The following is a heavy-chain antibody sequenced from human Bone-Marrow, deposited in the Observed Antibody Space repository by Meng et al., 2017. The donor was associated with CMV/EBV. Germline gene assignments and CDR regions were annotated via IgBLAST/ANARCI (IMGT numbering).Heavy chain of an antibody. D-gene: IGHD1-20*01. CDR3: ARSAYNWNPLDY. CDR2: ISYDGSNK. J-gene: IGHJ4*02. CDR1: GFTFSSYA. V-gene: IGHV3-30*04. Sequence: GGSLRLSCAASGFTFSSYAMHWVRQAPGKGLEWVAVISYDGSNKYYADSVKGRFTISRDNSKNTLYLQMNSLRAEDTAVYYCARSAYNWNPLDYWGQGTLVTVSS.